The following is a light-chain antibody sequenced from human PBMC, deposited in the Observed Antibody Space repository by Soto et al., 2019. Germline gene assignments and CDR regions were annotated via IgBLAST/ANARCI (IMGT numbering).Light chain of an antibody. CDR2: DVS. CDR3: SSYASSSTPHVV. CDR1: SSDVGGYNY. V-gene: IGLV2-14*01. Sequence: QAVVTQPASVSGSPGQSITISCTGTSSDVGGYNYVSWYQQDPGKAPKLMIYDVSNRPSGVSNRFSGSKSGNTASLTISGLQAEDEADYYCSSYASSSTPHVVFGGGTKLTVL. J-gene: IGLJ2*01.